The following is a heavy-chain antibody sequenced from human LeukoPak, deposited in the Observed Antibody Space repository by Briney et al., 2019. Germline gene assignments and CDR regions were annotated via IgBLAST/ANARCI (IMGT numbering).Heavy chain of an antibody. Sequence: GGSLRLSCAASGFTFSSYAMHWVRQAPGKRLEWVAVISYDGYNTRHAGSVRGRFTISRDNSKNTLYLQMSSLRGDDTAVYYCARDGYCGAASCLGWFDPWGQGALVTVSS. D-gene: IGHD2-2*03. J-gene: IGHJ5*02. CDR3: ARDGYCGAASCLGWFDP. CDR2: ISYDGYNT. V-gene: IGHV3-30*15. CDR1: GFTFSSYA.